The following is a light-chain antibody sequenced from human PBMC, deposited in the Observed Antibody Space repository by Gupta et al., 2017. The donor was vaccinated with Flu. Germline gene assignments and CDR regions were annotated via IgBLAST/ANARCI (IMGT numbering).Light chain of an antibody. J-gene: IGKJ2*02. V-gene: IGKV3D-20*01. Sequence: EVVLTQSPATLSLSPGERATLSCGASQSFSSNLLAWYQQKPGLAPRLLIYDAFNRTAGTPDRFSGSGSGTDFTLTISRRETEDFAVYYCQQYVGSPPWTFGQGTKLEI. CDR3: QQYVGSPPWT. CDR1: QSFSSNL. CDR2: DAF.